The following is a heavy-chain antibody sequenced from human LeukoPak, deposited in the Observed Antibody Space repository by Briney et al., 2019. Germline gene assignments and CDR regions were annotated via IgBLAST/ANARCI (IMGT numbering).Heavy chain of an antibody. CDR3: ASQYQTYYNYYMDV. CDR1: GFTFSSYW. J-gene: IGHJ6*03. D-gene: IGHD2/OR15-2a*01. V-gene: IGHV3-7*01. CDR2: IKQDGSEK. Sequence: PGGSLRLSCAASGFTFSSYWMSWVRQAPGKGLEWVANIKQDGSEKYYVDSVKGRFTISRDNAKNSLYLQMNSLRAEDTAVYYCASQYQTYYNYYMDVWGKGTTVTVSS.